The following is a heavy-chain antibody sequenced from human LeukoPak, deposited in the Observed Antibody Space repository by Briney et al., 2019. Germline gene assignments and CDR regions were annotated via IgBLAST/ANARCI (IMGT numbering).Heavy chain of an antibody. CDR3: ARGKQQLVPPFDY. Sequence: SETLSLTCTVSGGSISSSGHYWGWVRQPPGKELEWIGEIHPSGEINYNPSLKSRVTISLDKSKNQFSLKMTSVTAADTAIYYCARGKQQLVPPFDYWGQGALVTASS. CDR2: IHPSGEI. V-gene: IGHV4-61*05. CDR1: GGSISSSGHY. J-gene: IGHJ4*02. D-gene: IGHD6-13*01.